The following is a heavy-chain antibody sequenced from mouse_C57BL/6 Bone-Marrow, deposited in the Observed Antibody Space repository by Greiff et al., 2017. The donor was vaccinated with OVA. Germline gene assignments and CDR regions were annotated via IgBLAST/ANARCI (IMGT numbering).Heavy chain of an antibody. CDR1: GYTFTDYY. D-gene: IGHD1-1*01. CDR2: IYPGSGNT. Sequence: VQLVESGAELVRPGASVKLSCKASGYTFTDYYINWVKQRPGQGLEWIARIYPGSGNTYYNEKFKGKATLTAEKSSSTAYMQLSSLTSEDSAVYFCARGGYGSSYDAMDYWGQGTSVTVSS. V-gene: IGHV1-76*01. J-gene: IGHJ4*01. CDR3: ARGGYGSSYDAMDY.